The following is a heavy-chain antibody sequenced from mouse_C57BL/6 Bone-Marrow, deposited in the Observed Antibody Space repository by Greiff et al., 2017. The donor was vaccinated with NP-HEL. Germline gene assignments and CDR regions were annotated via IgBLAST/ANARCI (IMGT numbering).Heavy chain of an antibody. CDR3: ARGENYYGSRYVYAMDY. CDR2: IYPGDGDT. D-gene: IGHD1-1*01. J-gene: IGHJ4*01. Sequence: QVQLQQSGPELVKPGASVKISCKASGYAFSSSWMNWVKQRPGKGLEWIGRIYPGDGDTNYNGKFKGKATLTADKSSSTAYMQLSSLTSEDSAVYFCARGENYYGSRYVYAMDYWGQGTSVTVSS. CDR1: GYAFSSSW. V-gene: IGHV1-82*01.